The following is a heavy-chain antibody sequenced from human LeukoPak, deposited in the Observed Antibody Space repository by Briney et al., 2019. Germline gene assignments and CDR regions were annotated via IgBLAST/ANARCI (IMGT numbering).Heavy chain of an antibody. CDR2: IYPGDSDT. Sequence: GESLKISCKGSGYSFTSYWIGWVRQMPGKGLEWMGIIYPGDSDTRYSPSFEGQVTISVDESISTAYLQWSSLKAPDTAIYYCAALSLTRDWMFDFWGQGTLVTVSS. J-gene: IGHJ4*02. CDR3: AALSLTRDWMFDF. CDR1: GYSFTSYW. V-gene: IGHV5-51*01. D-gene: IGHD1-1*01.